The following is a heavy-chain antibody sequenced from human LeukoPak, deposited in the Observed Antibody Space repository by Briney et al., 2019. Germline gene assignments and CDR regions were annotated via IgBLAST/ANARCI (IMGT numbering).Heavy chain of an antibody. CDR1: GFTFSSYT. D-gene: IGHD3-3*01. V-gene: IGHV3-7*03. J-gene: IGHJ4*02. CDR2: LKLDGSEK. Sequence: GGSLRLSCAASGFTFSSYTMSWVRQAPGKGLEWVANLKLDGSEKNYVDSVKGRFTISRDNTKNSLYLQMNSLRAEDTAVFYCARDQYDTWSRRGNFDSWGQGTLVIVSS. CDR3: ARDQYDTWSRRGNFDS.